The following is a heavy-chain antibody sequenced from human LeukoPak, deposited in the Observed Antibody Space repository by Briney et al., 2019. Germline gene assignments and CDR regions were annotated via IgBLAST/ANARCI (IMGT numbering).Heavy chain of an antibody. V-gene: IGHV4-31*03. J-gene: IGHJ4*02. CDR1: GGSMSSGSYY. CDR3: ARGDSGGYYNFDY. Sequence: PSQTLSPTCTVSGGSMSSGSYYWSWIRQHPGKGLEWIAYIYYNGITYYNPSLKSRVTISVDTSKNQFSLRLSSVTAADTAIYYCARGDSGGYYNFDYWGQGTLVTISS. D-gene: IGHD3-22*01. CDR2: IYYNGIT.